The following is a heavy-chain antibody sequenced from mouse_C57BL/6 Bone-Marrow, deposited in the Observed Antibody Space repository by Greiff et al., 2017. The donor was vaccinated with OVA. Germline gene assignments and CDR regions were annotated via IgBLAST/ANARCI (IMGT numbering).Heavy chain of an antibody. CDR3: ARLLLRFYFDY. CDR1: GSTFTSYW. CDR2: IDPSDSYT. V-gene: IGHV1-50*01. Sequence: QVQLQQPGAELVKPGASVKLSCKASGSTFTSYWMQWVKQRPGQGLEWIGEIDPSDSYTNYNQKFKGKATLTVDTSSSTAYMQLSSLTSEDSAVYYCARLLLRFYFDYWGQGTTLTVSS. J-gene: IGHJ2*01. D-gene: IGHD1-1*01.